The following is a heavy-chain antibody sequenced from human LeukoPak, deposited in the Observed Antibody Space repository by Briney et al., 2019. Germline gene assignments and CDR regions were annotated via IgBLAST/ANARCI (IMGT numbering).Heavy chain of an antibody. Sequence: PSETLSLTCTVSDYSISTGYFWGWIRQPPGEGLEWIGEINHSGSTNYNPSLKSRVTISVDTSKNQFSLKLSSVTAADTAVYYCARPVSGYETLYYYYYMDVWGKGTTVTVSS. CDR1: DYSISTGYF. J-gene: IGHJ6*03. CDR2: INHSGST. V-gene: IGHV4-38-2*02. CDR3: ARPVSGYETLYYYYYMDV. D-gene: IGHD5-12*01.